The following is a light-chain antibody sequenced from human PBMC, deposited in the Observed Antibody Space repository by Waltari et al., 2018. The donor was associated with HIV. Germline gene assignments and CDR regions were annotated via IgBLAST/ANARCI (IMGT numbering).Light chain of an antibody. Sequence: DIVMTQSPISLPVTPGEPASISCRSSQSLLHSNGYNYLDWYLQKPGQSPHLLIYLGSNRASGVPDRFSGSGSGTDCTLKIIRVEAEDVGVYYCMQALQTPTFGGGTKVEIK. CDR3: MQALQTPT. CDR2: LGS. V-gene: IGKV2-28*01. J-gene: IGKJ4*01. CDR1: QSLLHSNGYNY.